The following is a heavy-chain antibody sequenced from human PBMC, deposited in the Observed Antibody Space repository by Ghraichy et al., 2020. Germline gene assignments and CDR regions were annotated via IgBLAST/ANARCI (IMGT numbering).Heavy chain of an antibody. CDR3: ASNPPNYDELTR. J-gene: IGHJ4*02. CDR1: GGSISSGDYY. Sequence: SETLSLTCTVSGGSISSGDYYWSWIRQPPGKGLEWIGYIYYSGSTYYNPSLKSRVTISVDTSKNQFSLKLSSVTAADTAVYYCASNPPNYDELTRWGQGTLVTVSS. D-gene: IGHD3-22*01. V-gene: IGHV4-30-4*01. CDR2: IYYSGST.